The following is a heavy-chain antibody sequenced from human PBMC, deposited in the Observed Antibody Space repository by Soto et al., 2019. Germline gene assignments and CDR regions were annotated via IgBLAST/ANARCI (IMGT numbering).Heavy chain of an antibody. D-gene: IGHD2-2*01. CDR2: IVDTGGRT. J-gene: IGHJ6*02. CDR1: VFAFSSYA. Sequence: VGSLRLSCTSSVFAFSSYAMNWVRQAPGKGLEWVSGIVDTGGRTFYADSVKGRFTISRDNAKNTLYLEMNSLRAEDTAIYYCAPVTAARSYDTTDVWGQGTTVTV. CDR3: APVTAARSYDTTDV. V-gene: IGHV3-23*01.